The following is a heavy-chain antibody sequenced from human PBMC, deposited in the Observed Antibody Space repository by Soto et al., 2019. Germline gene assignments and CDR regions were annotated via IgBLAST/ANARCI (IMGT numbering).Heavy chain of an antibody. D-gene: IGHD4-17*01. V-gene: IGHV3-23*01. J-gene: IGHJ4*02. Sequence: EVQLLESGGGLVQPGGSLRLSCAASGFTFSSYAMSWVRQAPGKGLEWVSAISGSGGSTYYADSVKGRFTIARDNSKNTLYMQMNSLRAEDTAVYYCSKLPHDYLYYFGYWGQGTLVTVSS. CDR3: SKLPHDYLYYFGY. CDR1: GFTFSSYA. CDR2: ISGSGGST.